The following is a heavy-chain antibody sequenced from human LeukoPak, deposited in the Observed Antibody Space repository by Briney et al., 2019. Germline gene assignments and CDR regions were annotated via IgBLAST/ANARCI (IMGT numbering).Heavy chain of an antibody. D-gene: IGHD5-12*01. Sequence: ASVKVSCKASGGTFSSYAISWARQAPGQGLEWMGGIIPIFGTANYAQKFQGRVTITADESTSTAYMELSRLRSDDTAVYYCARPHIVATIGDDAFDIWGQGTMVTVSS. V-gene: IGHV1-69*13. CDR3: ARPHIVATIGDDAFDI. CDR2: IIPIFGTA. J-gene: IGHJ3*02. CDR1: GGTFSSYA.